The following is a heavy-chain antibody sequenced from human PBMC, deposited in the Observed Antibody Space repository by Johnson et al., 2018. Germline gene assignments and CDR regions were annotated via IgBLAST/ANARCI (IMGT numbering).Heavy chain of an antibody. V-gene: IGHV3-33*01. J-gene: IGHJ6*04. Sequence: QVQLVESGGGLVQPGGSLRLSCAASGFTFSSYGMHWVRPAPGKGLEWVAIIWYDGSIENYADSGKGRFPISRDNSKNTLYLQMNSLRAEETALYYWSRGRDFYGVWGKGTTVTVFS. D-gene: IGHD3-3*01. CDR1: GFTFSSYG. CDR3: SRGRDFYGV. CDR2: IWYDGSIE.